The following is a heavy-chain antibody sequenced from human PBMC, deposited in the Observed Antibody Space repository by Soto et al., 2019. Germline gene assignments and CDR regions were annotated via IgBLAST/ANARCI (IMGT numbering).Heavy chain of an antibody. Sequence: ASVKVSCKASGYTFTGYYMHWVRQAPGQGLEWMGWINPNSGGTNYAQKFQGWVTMTRDTSISTAYMELSRLRTDDTAVYYCARDLDYYGSGSYYFHYGMDVWGQGTTVTVSS. CDR1: GYTFTGYY. D-gene: IGHD3-10*01. V-gene: IGHV1-2*04. J-gene: IGHJ6*02. CDR3: ARDLDYYGSGSYYFHYGMDV. CDR2: INPNSGGT.